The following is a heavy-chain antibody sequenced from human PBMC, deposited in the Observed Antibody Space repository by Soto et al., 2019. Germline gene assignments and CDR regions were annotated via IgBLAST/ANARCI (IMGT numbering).Heavy chain of an antibody. CDR2: IYPSGDGV. Sequence: ASVKVSCKASGYNFTTYYIHWVRQAPGRGLEWMRIIYPSGDGVEYAPNIQGKDTKNKDTSTSTIYMEENSLRSEDTAMYYCAREKINNDYDRSAYSFDYWG. CDR1: GYNFTTYY. CDR3: AREKINNDYDRSAYSFDY. D-gene: IGHD3-22*01. V-gene: IGHV1-46*01. J-gene: IGHJ4*01.